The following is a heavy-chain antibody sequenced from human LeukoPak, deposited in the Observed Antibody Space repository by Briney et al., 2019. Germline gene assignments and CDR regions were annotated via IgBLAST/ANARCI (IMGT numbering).Heavy chain of an antibody. CDR3: ARDRWQWLALRGWFDP. V-gene: IGHV4-34*01. CDR1: GGSFSGYY. Sequence: PSETLSLTCAVYGGSFSGYYWSWIRQPPGKGLEWIGEINHSGSTNYNPSLKSRVTISIDTSKNQFSLKLSSVTAADTAVYYCARDRWQWLALRGWFDPWGQGTLVTVSS. J-gene: IGHJ5*02. D-gene: IGHD6-19*01. CDR2: INHSGST.